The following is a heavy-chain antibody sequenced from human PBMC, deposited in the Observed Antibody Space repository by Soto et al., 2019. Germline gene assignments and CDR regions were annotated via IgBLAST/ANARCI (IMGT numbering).Heavy chain of an antibody. D-gene: IGHD3-9*01. V-gene: IGHV3-66*01. CDR3: ARKWTLTGSETDAFDI. CDR1: GFTVSSNY. CDR2: IYSGGST. Sequence: GGSLRLSCAASGFTVSSNYMSWVRQAPGKGLEWVSVIYSGGSTYYADSVKGRFTISRDNSKNTLYLQMNSLRAEDTAVYYCARKWTLTGSETDAFDIWGQGTMVTVS. J-gene: IGHJ3*02.